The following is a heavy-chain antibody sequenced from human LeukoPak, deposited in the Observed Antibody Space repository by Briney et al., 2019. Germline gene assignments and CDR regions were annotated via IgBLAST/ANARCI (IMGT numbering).Heavy chain of an antibody. Sequence: SETLSLTCTVSGGSISSYYWSWIRQPPGKGLEWIGYIYYSGSTNYNPSLKSRVTISVDTSKNQFSLKLSSVTAADTAVYYCARVPPPEYCSSTSCRAGVFDYWGQGTLVTVSS. V-gene: IGHV4-59*01. D-gene: IGHD2-2*01. CDR1: GGSISSYY. CDR3: ARVPPPEYCSSTSCRAGVFDY. J-gene: IGHJ4*02. CDR2: IYYSGST.